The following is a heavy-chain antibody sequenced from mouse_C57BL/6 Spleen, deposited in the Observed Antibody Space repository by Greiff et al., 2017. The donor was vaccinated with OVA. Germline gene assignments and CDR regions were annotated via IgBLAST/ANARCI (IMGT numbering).Heavy chain of an antibody. J-gene: IGHJ2*01. CDR1: GYTFTDYE. V-gene: IGHV1-15*01. D-gene: IGHD1-1*01. CDR2: IDPETGGT. CDR3: TRYRDGSFDY. Sequence: VQLQQSGAELVRPGASVTLSCKASGYTFTDYEMHWVKQTPVHGLAWIGAIDPETGGTAYNQKFKGKAILTADKSSSTAYMELRSLTSEDSAVYYCTRYRDGSFDYWGQGTTLTVSS.